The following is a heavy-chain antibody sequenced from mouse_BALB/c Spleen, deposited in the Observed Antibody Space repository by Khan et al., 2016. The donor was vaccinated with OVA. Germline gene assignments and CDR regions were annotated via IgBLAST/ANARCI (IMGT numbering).Heavy chain of an antibody. V-gene: IGHV3-2*02. Sequence: VQLQESGPGLVKPSQSLSLICTVTGYSITSDYAWNWIRQFPGNKLEWMGFISYSGNTNYNPSLKSRISITRDTSKNQFFLHLNSVTTEDTATYCCERVNGGAFDYWGQGTTLTVSS. D-gene: IGHD2-2*01. J-gene: IGHJ2*01. CDR3: ERVNGGAFDY. CDR2: ISYSGNT. CDR1: GYSITSDYA.